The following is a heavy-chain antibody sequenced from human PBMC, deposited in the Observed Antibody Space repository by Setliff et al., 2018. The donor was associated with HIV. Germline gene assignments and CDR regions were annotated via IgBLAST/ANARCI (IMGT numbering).Heavy chain of an antibody. V-gene: IGHV1-18*01. Sequence: ASVKVSCKASGYTFTSYGISWVRQAPGQGLEWMGWISAYNGNTNYAQKLQGRVTMTTDTSTSTAYMELRSLRSDDTAVYYCARPTGYYGSGSCDYWGQGTLVTVSS. CDR1: GYTFTSYG. CDR3: ARPTGYYGSGSCDY. CDR2: ISAYNGNT. D-gene: IGHD3-10*01. J-gene: IGHJ4*02.